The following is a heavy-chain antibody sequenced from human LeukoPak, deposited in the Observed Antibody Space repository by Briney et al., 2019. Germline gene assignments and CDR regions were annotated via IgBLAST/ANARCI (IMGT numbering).Heavy chain of an antibody. J-gene: IGHJ4*02. V-gene: IGHV4-39*01. CDR2: IYYSGST. CDR1: GGSISSSSYY. D-gene: IGHD5-18*01. Sequence: SETLSLTCTVSGGSISSSSYYWGWIRQPPGKGLEWIGSIYYSGSTYYYPSLKSRVTISVDTSKNQFSLKLSSVTAADTAVYYCASPGTAMVKSVGGFDYWGQGTRVSVSS. CDR3: ASPGTAMVKSVGGFDY.